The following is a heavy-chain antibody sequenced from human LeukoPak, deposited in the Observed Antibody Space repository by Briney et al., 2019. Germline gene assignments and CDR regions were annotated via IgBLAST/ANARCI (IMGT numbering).Heavy chain of an antibody. CDR3: ARRSSGVVVIGIDY. CDR2: IYYSGST. Sequence: SETLSLTCTVSGGSISSSSYYWGWIRQPPGKGLEWIGSIYYSGSTYYNSSLKSRVTISVDTSKNQFSLKLSSVTAADTAVYYCARRSSGVVVIGIDYWGQGTLVTVSS. V-gene: IGHV4-39*01. D-gene: IGHD3-22*01. CDR1: GGSISSSSYY. J-gene: IGHJ4*02.